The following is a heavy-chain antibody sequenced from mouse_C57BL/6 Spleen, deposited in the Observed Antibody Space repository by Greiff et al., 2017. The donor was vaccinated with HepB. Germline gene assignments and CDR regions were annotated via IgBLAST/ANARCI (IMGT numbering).Heavy chain of an antibody. CDR3: ARGDYDGGYWYFDV. Sequence: QVQLQQSGAELAKPGASVKLSCKASGYTFTSYWMHWVQQRPGQGLGWIGYINPSSGSTKYNQKFKDKATLTADKSANTAYMQLSSLTYEDSGVYYCARGDYDGGYWYFDVWGTGTTVTVSS. CDR1: GYTFTSYW. J-gene: IGHJ1*03. D-gene: IGHD2-4*01. CDR2: INPSSGST. V-gene: IGHV1-7*01.